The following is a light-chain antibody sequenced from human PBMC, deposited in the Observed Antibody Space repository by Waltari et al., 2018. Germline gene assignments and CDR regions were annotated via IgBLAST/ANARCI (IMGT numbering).Light chain of an antibody. Sequence: QSALTQPASVSGSPGQSITISCTGTRSAVGGYNYVSWYQQHPDKVPKLIIFEVSHRPSGVSDRFSGSKSGNTASLTISGLQTEDEAKYYCSSYTASSTRVFGGGTTLTVL. CDR2: EVS. J-gene: IGLJ3*02. V-gene: IGLV2-14*01. CDR3: SSYTASSTRV. CDR1: RSAVGGYNY.